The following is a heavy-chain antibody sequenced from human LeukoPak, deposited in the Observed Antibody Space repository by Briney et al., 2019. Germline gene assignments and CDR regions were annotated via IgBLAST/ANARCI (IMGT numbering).Heavy chain of an antibody. CDR2: ISGSGGST. CDR3: AKVGIRYYDSSGKFDY. V-gene: IGHV3-23*01. D-gene: IGHD3-22*01. Sequence: GGSLRLPCAASGFTFSSYAMSWVRQAPGKGLEWVSAISGSGGSTYYADSVKGRFTIPRDNSKNTLYLQMNSLRAEDTAVYYCAKVGIRYYDSSGKFDYWGQGTLVTVSS. CDR1: GFTFSSYA. J-gene: IGHJ4*02.